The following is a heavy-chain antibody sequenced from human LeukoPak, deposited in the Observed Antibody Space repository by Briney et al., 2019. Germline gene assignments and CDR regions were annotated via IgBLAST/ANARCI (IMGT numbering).Heavy chain of an antibody. CDR2: IKEDGSVK. CDR1: GFTFSSFW. J-gene: IGHJ4*02. Sequence: GGSLRLSCAASGFTFSSFWMIWVRQAPGKGLEWVANIKEDGSVKNYVDSVKGRFTISRDNAKNSLFLQMNSLRAGDTAVYYCARERYGNYNWGQGTLVTVSS. V-gene: IGHV3-7*03. D-gene: IGHD4-11*01. CDR3: ARERYGNYN.